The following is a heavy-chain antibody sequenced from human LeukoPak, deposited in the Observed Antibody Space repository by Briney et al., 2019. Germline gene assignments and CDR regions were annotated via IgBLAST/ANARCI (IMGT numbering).Heavy chain of an antibody. Sequence: GGSLRLSCAASGFTFSSYSMNWVSQAPGKGLEWVSSISSSSSYIYYADSVKGRFTISRDNAKNSLYLQMNSLRAEDTAVYYCASIAAAGTSDYWGQGTLVTVSS. CDR2: ISSSSSYI. J-gene: IGHJ4*02. D-gene: IGHD6-13*01. CDR3: ASIAAAGTSDY. CDR1: GFTFSSYS. V-gene: IGHV3-21*01.